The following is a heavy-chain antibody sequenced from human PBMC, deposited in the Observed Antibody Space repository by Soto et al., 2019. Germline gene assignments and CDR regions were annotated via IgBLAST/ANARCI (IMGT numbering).Heavy chain of an antibody. CDR1: GYTFNDYG. V-gene: IGHV1-18*01. CDR3: ARDRSNSEY. Sequence: ASVKVSCKASGYTFNDYGISWVRQAPGQGLEWMGWVSAYNGNTDYAQIFHDRVTMTTDTSTNTAFMELRSLTSGDTAMYYCARDRSNSEYWGQGTLVTVSS. CDR2: VSAYNGNT. J-gene: IGHJ4*02. D-gene: IGHD4-4*01.